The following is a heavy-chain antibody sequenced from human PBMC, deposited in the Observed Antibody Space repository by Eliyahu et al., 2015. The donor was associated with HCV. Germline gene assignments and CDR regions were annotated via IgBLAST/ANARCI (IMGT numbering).Heavy chain of an antibody. V-gene: IGHV3-33*01. J-gene: IGHJ4*02. Sequence: QVQLVESGGGVVQPGRSLXLSXAAXGFTFSSYGMHWVRQAPGKGLGWVGIIWYDASNKYYADSVKGRFTISRDNSKNTLYLQMNSLRAEDTALYYCAANFDFWGQGTLVTVSS. CDR1: GFTFSSYG. CDR3: AANFDF. CDR2: IWYDASNK.